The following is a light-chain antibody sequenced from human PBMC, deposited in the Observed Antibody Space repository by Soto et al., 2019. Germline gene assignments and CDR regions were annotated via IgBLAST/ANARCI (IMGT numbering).Light chain of an antibody. Sequence: QLVLTQSPSASASLGASVKLTCTLSSGHSNYAIAWHQQQPEKGPRYLMKLHSDGSHSKGDGIPDRFSGSSSGAERYLTISSLQSEGEAEYYCQTWGTGIVVFGGGTNLTVL. CDR2: LHSDGSH. CDR1: SGHSNYA. J-gene: IGLJ2*01. CDR3: QTWGTGIVV. V-gene: IGLV4-69*02.